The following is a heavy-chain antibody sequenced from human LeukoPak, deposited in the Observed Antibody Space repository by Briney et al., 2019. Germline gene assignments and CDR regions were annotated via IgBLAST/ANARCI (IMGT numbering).Heavy chain of an antibody. D-gene: IGHD3-22*01. CDR1: GFTFSDYW. CDR2: IKDDGSET. V-gene: IGHV3-7*01. Sequence: GGSLRLSCAASGFTFSDYWMTWIRQAPGKGLQWVANIKDDGSETYYVDSVKGRFTISRDNAKNSLYLQMNSLRAEDTAVYYCAKDAAVGSSGYYYVPPLYYFHYWGQGTLVTVSS. J-gene: IGHJ4*02. CDR3: AKDAAVGSSGYYYVPPLYYFHY.